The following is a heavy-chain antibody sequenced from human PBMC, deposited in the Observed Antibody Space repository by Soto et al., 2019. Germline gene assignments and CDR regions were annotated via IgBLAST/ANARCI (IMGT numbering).Heavy chain of an antibody. V-gene: IGHV4-39*07. CDR1: GDSITSNSYF. J-gene: IGHJ5*02. D-gene: IGHD6-13*01. CDR3: ARDIRAAGTSEWFDP. Sequence: SETLSLTCTVSGDSITSNSYFWAWIRQPPGKGLEWIGSIYYSGSTYHNPSLKSRVTISVDRSNNQFSLKLTSVTAADTAVYYCARDIRAAGTSEWFDPWGQGTLVTVSS. CDR2: IYYSGST.